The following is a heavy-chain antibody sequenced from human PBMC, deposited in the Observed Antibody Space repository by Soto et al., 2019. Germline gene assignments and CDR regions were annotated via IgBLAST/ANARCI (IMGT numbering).Heavy chain of an antibody. J-gene: IGHJ5*02. Sequence: ASVKVSCKASGYTFTNYAMHWVRQAPGQRLEWMGWINAGNGNTKYSQKFQGRVTITRDTSASTAYMELSSLRSEDTAVYYCARESVRFLEWYRFDPWGQANLVTISS. CDR1: GYTFTNYA. CDR3: ARESVRFLEWYRFDP. CDR2: INAGNGNT. D-gene: IGHD3-3*01. V-gene: IGHV1-3*01.